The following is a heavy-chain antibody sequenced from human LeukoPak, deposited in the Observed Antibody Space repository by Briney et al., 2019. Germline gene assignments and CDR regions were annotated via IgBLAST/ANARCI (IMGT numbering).Heavy chain of an antibody. CDR2: ISAYNHDT. V-gene: IGHV1-18*01. J-gene: IGHJ4*01. D-gene: IGHD2-8*02. CDR1: GYTFASYG. Sequence: GASVKVSCKASGYTFASYGITWMRQAPGQGLEWIGWISAYNHDTHYAQNLQDRVTMTTDTSTSTAYMELRSLTSDDTALYYCARGTALTTIAGGPDYWGHGTLVTVSS. CDR3: ARGTALTTIAGGPDY.